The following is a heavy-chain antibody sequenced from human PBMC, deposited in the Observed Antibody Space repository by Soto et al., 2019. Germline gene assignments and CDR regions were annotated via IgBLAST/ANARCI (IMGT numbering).Heavy chain of an antibody. Sequence: QGELQQWGAGLLKPSETLSLTCAVYGGFVSSGSYYWSWIRQPPGKGLEWIGEMSHNGGTHFNPSLKSRVTISVDTSKNQFSLKMSSVTAADTALYYCARVERGTATSVVDALDIWGPGTMVTVSS. D-gene: IGHD2-21*02. CDR2: MSHNGGT. CDR3: ARVERGTATSVVDALDI. V-gene: IGHV4-34*01. CDR1: GGFVSSGSYY. J-gene: IGHJ3*02.